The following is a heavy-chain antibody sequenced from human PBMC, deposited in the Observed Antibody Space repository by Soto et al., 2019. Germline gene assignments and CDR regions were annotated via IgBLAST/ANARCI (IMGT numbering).Heavy chain of an antibody. Sequence: SVKVSCKVSGGTFSSYAISWVRQAPGQGLEWMGGIIPIFGTANYAQKFQGRVTITADESTSTAYMELSSLRSEDTAVYYCARNSGPHSNYFDYWGQGTLVTVSS. V-gene: IGHV1-69*13. CDR2: IIPIFGTA. D-gene: IGHD5-12*01. J-gene: IGHJ4*02. CDR1: GGTFSSYA. CDR3: ARNSGPHSNYFDY.